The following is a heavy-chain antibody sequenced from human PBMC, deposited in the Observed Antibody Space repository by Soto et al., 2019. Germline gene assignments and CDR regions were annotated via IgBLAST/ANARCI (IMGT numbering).Heavy chain of an antibody. CDR3: ARERITIFGVVNYYYYYYIDV. CDR1: GGSISSGGYY. V-gene: IGHV4-31*03. Sequence: QVQLQESGPGLVKPSQTLSLTCTVSGGSISSGGYYWSWIRQHPGKGLEWIGYIYYSGSTYYNPSLKSRVTISVDTSKNQFSLKLSSVTAADTAVYYCARERITIFGVVNYYYYYYIDVWGKGTTVTVSS. J-gene: IGHJ6*03. D-gene: IGHD3-3*01. CDR2: IYYSGST.